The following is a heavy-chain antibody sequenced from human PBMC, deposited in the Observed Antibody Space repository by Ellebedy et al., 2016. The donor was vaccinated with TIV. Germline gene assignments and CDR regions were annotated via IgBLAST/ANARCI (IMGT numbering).Heavy chain of an antibody. CDR2: ISPYSGNT. D-gene: IGHD3-16*01. J-gene: IGHJ2*01. V-gene: IGHV1-18*01. CDR3: ARDSPHDWGNFDL. CDR1: GYNFLNFG. Sequence: VSVKVSCKASGYNFLNFGVSWVRQAPGQGLEFLGWISPYSGNTKYPRRLQGRVTMTTEISTTTAYMEMRSLTSDDTAVYFCARDSPHDWGNFDLWGRGTLVIVSS.